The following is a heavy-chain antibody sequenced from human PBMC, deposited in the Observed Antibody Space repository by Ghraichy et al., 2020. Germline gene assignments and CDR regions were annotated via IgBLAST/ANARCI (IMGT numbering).Heavy chain of an antibody. CDR3: ARGPVVGGTDAFDV. CDR2: FDGDESNT. V-gene: IGHV3-74*01. CDR1: GFTFSTHW. Sequence: GGSLRLSCEASGFTFSTHWVHWVRQAPGKGLEWVSRFDGDESNTVYTDSVKGRFTISRDNAKNTLYLEMSSLRADDTAVYYCARGPVVGGTDAFDVWGQATIVTVCS. D-gene: IGHD4-23*01. J-gene: IGHJ3*01.